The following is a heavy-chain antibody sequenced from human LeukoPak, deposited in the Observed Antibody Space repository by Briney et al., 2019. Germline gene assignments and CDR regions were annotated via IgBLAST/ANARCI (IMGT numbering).Heavy chain of an antibody. V-gene: IGHV1-2*02. Sequence: VASVKVSCKASGYTFTGYYMHWVRQAPGQGLEWMGWINPNSGGTNYAQKFQGRVTMTRDTSISTAYMELSRLSSADTAVYYCAREYSSSSSGWFDPWGQGTLVTVSS. CDR2: INPNSGGT. CDR1: GYTFTGYY. D-gene: IGHD6-6*01. CDR3: AREYSSSSSGWFDP. J-gene: IGHJ5*02.